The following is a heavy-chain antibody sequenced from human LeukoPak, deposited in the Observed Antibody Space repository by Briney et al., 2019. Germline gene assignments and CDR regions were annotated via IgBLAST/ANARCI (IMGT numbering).Heavy chain of an antibody. Sequence: PSETLSLTCTVSGYSISSGYYWGWIRQPPGKGLEWIGSIYYSGSTYYNPSLKSRVTISGDTSKNQLSLKLSSVTAADTAVYYCARRRDSSSWYEEDYWGQGTLVTVSS. CDR3: ARRRDSSSWYEEDY. V-gene: IGHV4-38-2*02. J-gene: IGHJ4*02. CDR2: IYYSGST. CDR1: GYSISSGYY. D-gene: IGHD6-13*01.